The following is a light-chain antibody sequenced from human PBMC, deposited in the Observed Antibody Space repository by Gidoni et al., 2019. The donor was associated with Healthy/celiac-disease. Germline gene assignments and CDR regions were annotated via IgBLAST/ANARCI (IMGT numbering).Light chain of an antibody. Sequence: IVMTQSQATLSVSPGGRATLTCRASQSISSYLAWYQQKPGQAPRLLIYVASTRATGIPARFSGSGSGTEFTLTISSLQSEDFAVYYCQQYNNWSLFGGGTKVEIK. J-gene: IGKJ4*01. V-gene: IGKV3-15*01. CDR3: QQYNNWSL. CDR2: VAS. CDR1: QSISSY.